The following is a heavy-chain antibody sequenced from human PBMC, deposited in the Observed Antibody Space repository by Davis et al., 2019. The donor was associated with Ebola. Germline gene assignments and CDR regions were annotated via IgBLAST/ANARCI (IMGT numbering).Heavy chain of an antibody. CDR1: GDSVSSGG. D-gene: IGHD6-19*01. CDR3: TRGWFRSGMDV. Sequence: LRLSCAISGDSVSSGGWNWIRQSPSRGLEWLGRTYYNSKWYTDYAVSVRGRITINPDTSKNQFSLQLNSVTPEDTAIYYCTRGWFRSGMDVWGQGTTITVSS. CDR2: TYYNSKWYT. J-gene: IGHJ6*02. V-gene: IGHV6-1*01.